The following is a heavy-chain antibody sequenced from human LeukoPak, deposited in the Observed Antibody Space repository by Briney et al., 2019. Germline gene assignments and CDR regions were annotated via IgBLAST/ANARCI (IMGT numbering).Heavy chain of an antibody. CDR3: ARDPSGYFNY. D-gene: IGHD3-22*01. CDR1: GGSVSSGNYY. J-gene: IGHJ4*02. V-gene: IGHV4-61*01. CDR2: IYYSGST. Sequence: PSETLSLTCTVSGGSVSSGNYYWSWIRQPPGKGLEWIGFIYYSGSTNYNPSLKSRVTISVDTSKNQFSLKLSSVTAADTAVYYCARDPSGYFNYWGQGTLATVSS.